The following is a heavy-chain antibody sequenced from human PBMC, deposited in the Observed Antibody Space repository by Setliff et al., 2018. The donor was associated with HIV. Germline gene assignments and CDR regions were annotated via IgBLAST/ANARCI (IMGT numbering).Heavy chain of an antibody. V-gene: IGHV4-61*08. CDR2: IYYSGAT. CDR1: GGSISSGGYY. CDR3: ARDYSGWYYFDC. J-gene: IGHJ4*02. Sequence: SETLSLTCTVSGGSISSGGYYWSWIRQLPGKGLECIGYIYYSGATNYNPSLKSRVTISLDTSKNQFSLKLSSVTAADTAVHYCARDYSGWYYFDCWGQGTLVTAPQ. D-gene: IGHD6-19*01.